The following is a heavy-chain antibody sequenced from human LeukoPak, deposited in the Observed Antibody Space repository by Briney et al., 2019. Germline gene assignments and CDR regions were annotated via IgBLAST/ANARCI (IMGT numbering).Heavy chain of an antibody. V-gene: IGHV3-33*06. D-gene: IGHD1-1*01. CDR2: IWYNGSNK. Sequence: GGSLRLSCAASGFTFSSYGMHWVRQAPGKGLEWVAVIWYNGSNKYYADSVKGRFTISRDNSKNTLYLQMNSLRAEDTAVYYCAKDFRAGTTSPLGYWGQGTLVTVSS. CDR3: AKDFRAGTTSPLGY. J-gene: IGHJ4*02. CDR1: GFTFSSYG.